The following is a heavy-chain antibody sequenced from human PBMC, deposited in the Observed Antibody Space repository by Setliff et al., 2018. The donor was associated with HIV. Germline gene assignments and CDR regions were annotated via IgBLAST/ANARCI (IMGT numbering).Heavy chain of an antibody. Sequence: SETLSLTCSVSGVSTSSSTYYWGWIRQPPGKGLEWIGYIFYTGSAYYNPSLKSRVTISVDTSKNHFSLRLSHVTAADTAVYYCARQGAATGHSFDYWGQGALGTVSS. J-gene: IGHJ4*02. CDR1: GVSTSSSTYY. CDR2: IFYTGSA. V-gene: IGHV4-39*01. CDR3: ARQGAATGHSFDY. D-gene: IGHD6-25*01.